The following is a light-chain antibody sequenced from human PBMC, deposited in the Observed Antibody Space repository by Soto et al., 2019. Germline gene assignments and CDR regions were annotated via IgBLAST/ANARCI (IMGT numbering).Light chain of an antibody. Sequence: DVQMTQSPSSLSASVGDRVTITCRARQVISSRLVWYQQKPGNAPKLLICKASTLQSGVPSRFSGSESGTEFPLTISGLQSEDFATYYCQQARTFPFTFGGGTEVRIK. CDR2: KAS. CDR1: QVISSR. J-gene: IGKJ4*01. V-gene: IGKV1-12*01. CDR3: QQARTFPFT.